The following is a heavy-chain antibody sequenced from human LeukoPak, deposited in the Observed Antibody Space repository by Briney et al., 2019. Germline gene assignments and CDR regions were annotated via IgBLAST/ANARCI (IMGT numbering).Heavy chain of an antibody. CDR3: ARAVIVVVPAATGSHYYYYYYMDV. D-gene: IGHD2-2*01. CDR1: GYTFTSYG. CDR2: ISAYNANT. Sequence: GASVKVSCKASGYTFTSYGISCVRQAPAQVLEWMGWISAYNANTNYAQKLQGRVTMTTETSTSTPYMEQRSLRSDDTAVYYCARAVIVVVPAATGSHYYYYYYMDVWGKGTTVSVSS. V-gene: IGHV1-18*01. J-gene: IGHJ6*03.